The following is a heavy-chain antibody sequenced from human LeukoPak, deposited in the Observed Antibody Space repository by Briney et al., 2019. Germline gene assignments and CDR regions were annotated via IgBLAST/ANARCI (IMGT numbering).Heavy chain of an antibody. CDR2: IVVGGGNT. J-gene: IGHJ4*02. Sequence: SVKVSCKASGSTFTSSAMQWVRQARGQRLEWIGWIVVGGGNTNYAQKFQERVTITRDMSTSTAYMELSSLRSEDTAVYYCAAALTLEYAFDYWGQGTLVTVSS. CDR3: AAALTLEYAFDY. V-gene: IGHV1-58*02. CDR1: GSTFTSSA. D-gene: IGHD3-9*01.